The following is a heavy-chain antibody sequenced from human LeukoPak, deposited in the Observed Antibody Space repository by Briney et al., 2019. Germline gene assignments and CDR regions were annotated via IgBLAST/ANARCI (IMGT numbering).Heavy chain of an antibody. V-gene: IGHV1-3*01. CDR2: INAGNGNT. Sequence: ASVKVSCMASGYTFTSYAMHWVRQAPGQRLEWMGWINAGNGNTKYSQKFQGRVTITRDTSASTAYMELSSLRSEDTAVYYCARLPERGTAMVTDYWGQGTLVTVSS. CDR1: GYTFTSYA. J-gene: IGHJ4*02. D-gene: IGHD5-18*01. CDR3: ARLPERGTAMVTDY.